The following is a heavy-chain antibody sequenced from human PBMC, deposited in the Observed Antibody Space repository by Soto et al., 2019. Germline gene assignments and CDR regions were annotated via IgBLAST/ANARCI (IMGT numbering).Heavy chain of an antibody. J-gene: IGHJ4*01. CDR2: IYGGGTT. D-gene: IGHD6-19*01. CDR1: GFTVSSKY. V-gene: IGHV3-53*01. Sequence: EVQLVESGGGVIQPGGSLRLSCAASGFTVSSKYMTWVRQAPGKGLEWVSVIYGGGTTYYADSVKGRFTISRDNSKNTLYLQMNSLRAEDTAVYYCVQTTGWPGLDFWGKGTLVTVSS. CDR3: VQTTGWPGLDF.